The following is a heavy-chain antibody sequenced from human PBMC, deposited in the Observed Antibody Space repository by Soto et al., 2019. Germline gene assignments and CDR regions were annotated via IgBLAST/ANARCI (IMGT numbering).Heavy chain of an antibody. CDR3: VRGLILWFGELSRGGGYYYYRDV. J-gene: IGHJ6*03. V-gene: IGHV4-34*01. D-gene: IGHD3-10*01. CDR2: INDSGNI. CDR1: GGSFSGYQ. Sequence: QVQLQQWGAGLLKPSETLSLTCAVYGGSFSGYQCSGIRQTPGKVLEWIGEINDSGNINYKPSLMILVTCLPVTPKKEVWLELRCVTAAVSAVYYCVRGLILWFGELSRGGGYYYYRDVCGKWTQVTVSS.